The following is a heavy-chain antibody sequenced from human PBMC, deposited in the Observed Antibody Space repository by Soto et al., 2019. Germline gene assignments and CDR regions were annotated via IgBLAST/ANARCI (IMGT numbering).Heavy chain of an antibody. J-gene: IGHJ6*02. V-gene: IGHV3-9*01. Sequence: RRLSCAASGFTFDDYAMHWVRQAPGKGLEWVSGISWNSGSIGYADSVKGRFTISRDNAKNSLYLQMNSLRAEDTALYYCAKDMRITGTTVYYYYGMDVWGQGTTVTVSS. CDR1: GFTFDDYA. CDR3: AKDMRITGTTVYYYYGMDV. CDR2: ISWNSGSI. D-gene: IGHD1-7*01.